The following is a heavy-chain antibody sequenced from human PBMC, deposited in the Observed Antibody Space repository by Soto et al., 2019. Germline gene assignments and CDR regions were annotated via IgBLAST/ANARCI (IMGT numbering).Heavy chain of an antibody. CDR1: GGSISSYY. CDR3: ARGGDFSYAEFDY. CDR2: IYYSGST. Sequence: PSETLSLTCTVSGGSISSYYWSWIRQPPGKGLEWIGYIYYSGSTNYNPSLKSRVTISVDTSKNQFSLKLSSVTAADTAVYYCARGGDFSYAEFDYWGQGTLVTVSS. D-gene: IGHD3-16*01. J-gene: IGHJ4*02. V-gene: IGHV4-59*01.